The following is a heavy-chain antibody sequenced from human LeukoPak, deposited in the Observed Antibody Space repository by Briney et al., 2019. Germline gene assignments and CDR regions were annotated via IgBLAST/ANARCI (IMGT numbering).Heavy chain of an antibody. D-gene: IGHD4-23*01. CDR1: GGTFSSHT. CDR2: IIPIFGTA. V-gene: IGHV1-69*13. J-gene: IGHJ4*02. CDR3: ARGWLAETMVVTPYNY. Sequence: ASVKVSCKASGGTFSSHTINWVRQAPGQGLEWVGGIIPIFGTANYAQKFQGRVTITAVESTSTAYMEVSSLRSEDTAVYYCARGWLAETMVVTPYNYWGQGTLVTVSS.